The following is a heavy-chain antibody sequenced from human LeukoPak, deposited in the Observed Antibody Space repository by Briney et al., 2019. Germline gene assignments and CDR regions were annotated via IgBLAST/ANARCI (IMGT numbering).Heavy chain of an antibody. CDR1: GYTFVDYY. Sequence: ASVKVFCKASGYTFVDYYLYWVRQAPGQGLEWVGWLNPRSGATNYAQKFQARVTMTRDTSINTAYMELSRLRSDDTAVYYCAGDHRRGSTGYDMPADWGQGTLVTVSS. J-gene: IGHJ4*02. CDR3: AGDHRRGSTGYDMPAD. V-gene: IGHV1-2*02. D-gene: IGHD5-12*01. CDR2: LNPRSGAT.